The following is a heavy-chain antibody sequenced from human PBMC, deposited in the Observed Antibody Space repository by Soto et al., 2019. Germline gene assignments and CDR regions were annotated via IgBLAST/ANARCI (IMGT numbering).Heavy chain of an antibody. CDR1: GGSISSSSYY. D-gene: IGHD6-19*01. Sequence: QLQLQESGPGLVKPSETLSLTCTVSGGSISSSSYYWGWIRQPPGKGLAWIGSIYYSGSTYYNPSLKSRVTISVDTSKNQFSLKLSSVTAADTAVYYCASRPAVEQWLVLGFDYWGQGTLVTVSS. CDR2: IYYSGST. V-gene: IGHV4-39*01. CDR3: ASRPAVEQWLVLGFDY. J-gene: IGHJ4*02.